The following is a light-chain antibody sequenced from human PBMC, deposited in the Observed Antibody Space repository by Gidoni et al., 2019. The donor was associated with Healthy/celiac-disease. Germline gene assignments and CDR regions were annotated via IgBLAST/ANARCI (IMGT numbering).Light chain of an antibody. CDR1: PSVLYSSTNKNY. J-gene: IGKJ4*01. CDR2: WAS. V-gene: IGKV4-1*01. Sequence: DLVMTHSPDSLPVSLGERATINCKSSPSVLYSSTNKNYLAWYQQKPGQPPKLLIYWASTRESGVPDRISGRGSGKDFTLTISSLQAEDVADYYWQQDCRTPLTFGGGTKVEIK. CDR3: QQDCRTPLT.